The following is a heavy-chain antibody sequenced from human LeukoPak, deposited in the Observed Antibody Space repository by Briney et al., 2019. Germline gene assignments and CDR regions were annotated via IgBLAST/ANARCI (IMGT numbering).Heavy chain of an antibody. CDR2: TYYSGST. J-gene: IGHJ4*02. V-gene: IGHV4-59*08. D-gene: IGHD3-10*01. CDR1: GGSINSYY. Sequence: PSETLSLTCTVSGGSINSYYWSWIRQPPGKGLEWIGYTYYSGSTNYNPSPRSRVTISVDTSKNQFSLKLSSVTAADTAVYYCARHLPPRGQYSFDYWGQGTLVTVSS. CDR3: ARHLPPRGQYSFDY.